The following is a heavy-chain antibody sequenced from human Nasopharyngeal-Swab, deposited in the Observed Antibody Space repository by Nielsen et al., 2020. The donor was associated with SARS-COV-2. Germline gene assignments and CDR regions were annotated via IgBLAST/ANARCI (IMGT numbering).Heavy chain of an antibody. V-gene: IGHV3-30-3*01. CDR3: ARGPRYSGSCDY. J-gene: IGHJ4*02. D-gene: IGHD1-26*01. CDR2: ISYDGSNK. Sequence: GESLKISCAASGFTFSSYAMHWVRRAPGKGLEWVAVISYDGSNKYYADSVKGRFTISRDNSKNTLYLQMNSLRAEDTAVYYCARGPRYSGSCDYWGQGTLVTVSS. CDR1: GFTFSSYA.